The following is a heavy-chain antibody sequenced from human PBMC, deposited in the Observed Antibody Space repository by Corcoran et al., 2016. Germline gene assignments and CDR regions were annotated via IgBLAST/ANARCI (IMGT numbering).Heavy chain of an antibody. Sequence: QVQLVESGGGVVQPGKSLRLSCVASGFIFSSYGMHWARQAPGKGLEWVAVISYDGSDKYYADSVKGRFTISRDNSKNTLYLQMNSLSTEDTALYYCARRPGIMTMGIDYWGQGTLVTVSS. V-gene: IGHV3-30*03. CDR2: ISYDGSDK. D-gene: IGHD3-10*01. J-gene: IGHJ4*02. CDR3: ARRPGIMTMGIDY. CDR1: GFIFSSYG.